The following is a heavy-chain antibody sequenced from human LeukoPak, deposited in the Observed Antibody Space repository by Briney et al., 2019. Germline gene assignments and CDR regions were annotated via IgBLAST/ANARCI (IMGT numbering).Heavy chain of an antibody. Sequence: ASVKVSCKASGYTFTSYGISWVRQDPGQGLEWMGWISAYNGNTNYAQKLQGRVTMTTDTSTSTAYMELRSLRSDDTAVYYCARDRQRLPGHYYYGMDVWGQGTTVTVSS. CDR2: ISAYNGNT. V-gene: IGHV1-18*01. CDR3: ARDRQRLPGHYYYGMDV. CDR1: GYTFTSYG. J-gene: IGHJ6*02. D-gene: IGHD1-14*01.